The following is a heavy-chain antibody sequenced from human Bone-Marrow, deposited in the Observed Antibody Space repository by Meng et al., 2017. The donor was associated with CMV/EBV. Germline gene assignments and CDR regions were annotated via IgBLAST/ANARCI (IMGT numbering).Heavy chain of an antibody. Sequence: YWSWIRQPPGKGLEWMGIIYPGDSDTRYSPSFQGQVTISADKSISTAYLQWSSLKASDTAMYYCARQGKQQLINYFDYWGQGTLVTVYS. D-gene: IGHD6-13*01. CDR2: IYPGDSDT. CDR1: YW. J-gene: IGHJ4*02. CDR3: ARQGKQQLINYFDY. V-gene: IGHV5-51*01.